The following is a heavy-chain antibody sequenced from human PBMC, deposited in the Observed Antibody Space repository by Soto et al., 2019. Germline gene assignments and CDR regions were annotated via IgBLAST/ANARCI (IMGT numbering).Heavy chain of an antibody. Sequence: TTYADSVKGRFTISRDNAKNYLYLQMNSLRAEDTAFYYCARDHRWCYEYGDYGDSWGQGTLVTVSS. J-gene: IGHJ4*02. V-gene: IGHV3-20*03. D-gene: IGHD4-17*01. CDR3: ARDHRWCYEYGDYGDS. CDR2: T.